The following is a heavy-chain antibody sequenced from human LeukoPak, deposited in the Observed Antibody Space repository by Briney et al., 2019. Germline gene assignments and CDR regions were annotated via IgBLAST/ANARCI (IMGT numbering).Heavy chain of an antibody. V-gene: IGHV3-30-3*01. J-gene: IGHJ3*02. D-gene: IGHD1-26*01. CDR1: GFTFSSYA. Sequence: GRSLRLSCAASGFTFSSYAMHWVRQAPGKGLEWVAIISYDGSNKYYADSVKGRFTISRDNSKNTLYLQMNSLRAEDTAVYYCARGNRVGANAFDIWGQGTMVTVSS. CDR2: ISYDGSNK. CDR3: ARGNRVGANAFDI.